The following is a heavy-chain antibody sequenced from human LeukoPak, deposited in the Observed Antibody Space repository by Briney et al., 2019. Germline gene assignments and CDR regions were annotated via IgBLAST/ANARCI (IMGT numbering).Heavy chain of an antibody. CDR2: IFTSGST. J-gene: IGHJ3*01. CDR3: ARHGNFWSGFLNSPHAFDV. CDR1: GDSISSYY. Sequence: SETLSLTCSVSGDSISSYYWSWIRQPPGKGLEWIGYIFTSGSTEYNPSLLSRATISLDMSKDQFFLKLTAVTAADTAVYYCARHGNFWSGFLNSPHAFDVWGHGTMVSVSS. V-gene: IGHV4-4*09. D-gene: IGHD3-3*01.